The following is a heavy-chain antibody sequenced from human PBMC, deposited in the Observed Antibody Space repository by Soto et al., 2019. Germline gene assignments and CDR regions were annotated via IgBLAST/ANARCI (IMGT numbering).Heavy chain of an antibody. V-gene: IGHV3-53*01. CDR1: GFTVSSNY. CDR2: IYSGGST. Sequence: GGSLRLSCAASGFTVSSNYMSWVRQAPGKGLEWVSVIYSGGSTYYADSVKGRFTISRDNSKNTLYPQMNSLRAEDTAVYYCARGHYYDSSGYRMYYFDYWGQGTLVTVSS. CDR3: ARGHYYDSSGYRMYYFDY. D-gene: IGHD3-22*01. J-gene: IGHJ4*02.